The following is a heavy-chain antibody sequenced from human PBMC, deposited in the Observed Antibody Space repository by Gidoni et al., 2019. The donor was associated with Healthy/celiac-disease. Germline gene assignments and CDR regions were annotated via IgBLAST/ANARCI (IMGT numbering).Heavy chain of an antibody. J-gene: IGHJ4*02. Sequence: WVSAISGSGGSTYYADSVKGRFTISRDNSKNTLYLQMNSLRAEDTAVYYCAKGTRFLEWLLPVLGGVLDYWGQGTLVTVSS. CDR3: AKGTRFLEWLLPVLGGVLDY. V-gene: IGHV3-23*01. D-gene: IGHD3-3*01. CDR2: ISGSGGST.